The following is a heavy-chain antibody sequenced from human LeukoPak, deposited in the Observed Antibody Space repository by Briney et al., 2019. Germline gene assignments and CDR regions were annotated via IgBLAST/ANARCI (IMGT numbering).Heavy chain of an antibody. CDR1: GGSISSSSYY. CDR3: ARGNEYTWWQ. Sequence: SETLSLTCTVSGGSISSSSYYWGWIRQPPGKGLEWIGSIYYSGSTYYNPSLKSRVTIPVDTSKNQFSLKLSSVTAADTAVYYCARGNEYTWWQWSQGTLVTVSS. V-gene: IGHV4-39*01. CDR2: IYYSGST. D-gene: IGHD2-15*01. J-gene: IGHJ4*02.